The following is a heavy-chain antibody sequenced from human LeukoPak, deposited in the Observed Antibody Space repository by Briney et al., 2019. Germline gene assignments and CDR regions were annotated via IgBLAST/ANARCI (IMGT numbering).Heavy chain of an antibody. V-gene: IGHV4-59*06. CDR2: IYYSGST. Sequence: PSETLSLTCTVSGGSISSYYWSWIRQPPGKGLEWIGYIYYSGSTYYNPSLKSRVTISVDTSKNQFSLKLSSVTAADTAVYYCARDAIVVVPAAPVGYWYFDLWGRGTLVTVSS. D-gene: IGHD2-2*01. CDR3: ARDAIVVVPAAPVGYWYFDL. CDR1: GGSISSYY. J-gene: IGHJ2*01.